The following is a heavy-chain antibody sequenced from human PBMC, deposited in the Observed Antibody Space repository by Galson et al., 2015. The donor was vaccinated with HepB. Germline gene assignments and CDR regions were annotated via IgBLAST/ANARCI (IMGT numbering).Heavy chain of an antibody. J-gene: IGHJ1*01. CDR3: AVQPYYDFYSGYYSEYFQY. V-gene: IGHV3-11*06. CDR2: ISSSSSST. Sequence: SLRLSCAASGFNFSDYYMTWIRQAPGKGLEWVSYISSSSSSTNYADSVKGRFTISRDNTKNSLYLQMNSLRAEDTAVYYCAVQPYYDFYSGYYSEYFQYWGQGTLVTVSS. D-gene: IGHD3-3*01. CDR1: GFNFSDYY.